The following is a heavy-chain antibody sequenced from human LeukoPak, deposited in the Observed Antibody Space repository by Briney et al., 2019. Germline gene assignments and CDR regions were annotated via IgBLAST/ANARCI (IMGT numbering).Heavy chain of an antibody. CDR1: GYTFTSYE. Sequence: ASVKVSCKASGYTFTSYEIHWVRQAPGQGLEWMGWMNPNSGNTVYAQKFQGRLTITRHTSTSTAYMELSSLRREDTAVYYCARGASRSFDYWGQGSLVTVSS. V-gene: IGHV1-8*03. CDR3: ARGASRSFDY. J-gene: IGHJ4*02. CDR2: MNPNSGNT.